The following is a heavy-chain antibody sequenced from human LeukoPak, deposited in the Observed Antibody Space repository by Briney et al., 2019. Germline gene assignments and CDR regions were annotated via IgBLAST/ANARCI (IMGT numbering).Heavy chain of an antibody. CDR3: ARDQTYYYDSSGCFSGAFDI. CDR1: GGSISSGGYY. V-gene: IGHV4-31*03. J-gene: IGHJ3*02. D-gene: IGHD3-22*01. Sequence: SQTLSLTCTVSGGSISSGGYYWSWIRQHPGKGLEWIGYIYYSGSTNYNPSLKSRVTISVDTSKNQFSLKLSSVTAADTAVYYCARDQTYYYDSSGCFSGAFDIWGQGTMVTVSS. CDR2: IYYSGST.